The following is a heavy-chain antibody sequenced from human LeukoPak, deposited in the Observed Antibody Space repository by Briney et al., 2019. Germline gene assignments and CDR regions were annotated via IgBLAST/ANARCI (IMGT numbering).Heavy chain of an antibody. CDR1: GFTFSSYS. D-gene: IGHD6-19*01. V-gene: IGHV3-21*01. CDR2: ISSSSSYI. CDR3: ARVGSSGWYYFDY. J-gene: IGHJ4*02. Sequence: GGSLRLSCAASGFTFSSYSMNWVRQAPGKGLEWVSSISSSSSYIYYADSVKGRFTISRDSAKNSLYLQMNSLRAEDTAVYYCARVGSSGWYYFDYWGQGTLVTVSS.